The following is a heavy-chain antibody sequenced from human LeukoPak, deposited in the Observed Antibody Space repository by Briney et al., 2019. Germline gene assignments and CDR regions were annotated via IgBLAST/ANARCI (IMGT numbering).Heavy chain of an antibody. J-gene: IGHJ6*03. D-gene: IGHD2-2*01. CDR3: ATWTRGHYYMDV. CDR1: GYTFTSYD. V-gene: IGHV1-8*01. Sequence: ASVKVSCKASGYTFTSYDINWVRQATGQGLEWMGWMNPNSGNTGYAQKFQGRVTMTRNTSISTAYMELSSLRSEDTAVYYCATWTRGHYYMDVWGKGTTVTVSS. CDR2: MNPNSGNT.